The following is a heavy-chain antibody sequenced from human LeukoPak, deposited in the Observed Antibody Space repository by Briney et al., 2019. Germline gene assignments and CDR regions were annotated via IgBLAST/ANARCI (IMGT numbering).Heavy chain of an antibody. CDR3: AGTGYDTKYFDY. CDR2: INSDGSST. Sequence: PGGSLRLSCAAPGFTFSSYWMHWVRQAPGKGLVWVSRINSDGSSTSYADSVKGRFTISRDNAKNTLYVQMNSLRAEDTAVYYCAGTGYDTKYFDYWGQGSLVTVSS. J-gene: IGHJ4*02. D-gene: IGHD5-12*01. V-gene: IGHV3-74*01. CDR1: GFTFSSYW.